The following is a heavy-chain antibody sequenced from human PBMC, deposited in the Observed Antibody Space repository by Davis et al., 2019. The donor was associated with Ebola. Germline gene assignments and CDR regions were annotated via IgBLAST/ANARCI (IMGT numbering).Heavy chain of an antibody. CDR1: GLTFDNFW. J-gene: IGHJ4*02. V-gene: IGHV3-21*01. D-gene: IGHD5-18*01. CDR3: ARDRGYNYGLPDY. Sequence: GGSLRLSCAASGLTFDNFWMNWVRQAPAKGLEWVSSISSSIYFIYYADSVKGRFTISRDNSKNTLYLQMNSLRAEDTAVYYCARDRGYNYGLPDYWGQGTLVTVSS. CDR2: ISSSIYFI.